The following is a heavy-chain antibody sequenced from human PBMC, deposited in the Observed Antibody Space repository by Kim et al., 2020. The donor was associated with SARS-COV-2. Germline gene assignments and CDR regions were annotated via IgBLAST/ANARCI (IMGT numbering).Heavy chain of an antibody. D-gene: IGHD6-13*01. J-gene: IGHJ5*02. CDR2: ITDSGAGT. CDR1: GFTFSSHA. V-gene: IGHV3-23*01. Sequence: GGSLRLSCAASGFTFSSHAMHWVRQAPGKGLEWVSSITDSGAGTFYADSVNGRFTLTRDNSKNILYLQINSLRGDDTAVYYCAKGAYSSTWRDWFDPWG. CDR3: AKGAYSSTWRDWFDP.